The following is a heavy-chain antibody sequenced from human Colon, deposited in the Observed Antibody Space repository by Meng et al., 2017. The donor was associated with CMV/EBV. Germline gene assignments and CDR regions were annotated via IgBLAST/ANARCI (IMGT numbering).Heavy chain of an antibody. CDR2: VSSSSSYI. Sequence: GESLKISCTASGFNLSSYSMNWVRQAPGKGLEWVSSVSSSSSYIYYADSVKGRFTISRDNAKNSLFLQMNSLRAEDTAVYYCATQRWAIGPAGTSWGQGTLVTVSS. J-gene: IGHJ4*02. D-gene: IGHD6-13*01. V-gene: IGHV3-21*06. CDR3: ATQRWAIGPAGTS. CDR1: GFNLSSYS.